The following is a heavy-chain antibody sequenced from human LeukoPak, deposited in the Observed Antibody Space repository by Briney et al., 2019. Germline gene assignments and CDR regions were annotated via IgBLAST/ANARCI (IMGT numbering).Heavy chain of an antibody. D-gene: IGHD4-23*01. CDR1: GGSFSGYY. V-gene: IGHV4-34*01. CDR3: ARGVVTPGKAFDI. CDR2: IYYSGYIYYSGNT. Sequence: PSETLSLTCAVYGGSFSGYYWSWIRQPPGKGLEWIGYIYYSGYIYYSGNTYYNPSLKSRVSISVDTSKNQFSLKLSSVTAADTAVYYCARGVVTPGKAFDIWGQGTMVTVSS. J-gene: IGHJ3*02.